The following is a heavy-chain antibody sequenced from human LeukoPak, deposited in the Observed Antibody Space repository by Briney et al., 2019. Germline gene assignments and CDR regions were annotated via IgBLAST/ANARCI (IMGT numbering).Heavy chain of an antibody. CDR2: ISYDGSRK. V-gene: IGHV3-30*04. CDR1: GFSFNSHA. D-gene: IGHD3-3*02. CDR3: ARDGPTFLESYYYGMDV. J-gene: IGHJ6*02. Sequence: GRSLRLFCAASGFSFNSHAMHWVRQAPGKGLEWVAFISYDGSRKHYAESVMGRFTISRDNSKNTLSLQLNSLRAEDTAVYYCARDGPTFLESYYYGMDVWGQGTTVTVSS.